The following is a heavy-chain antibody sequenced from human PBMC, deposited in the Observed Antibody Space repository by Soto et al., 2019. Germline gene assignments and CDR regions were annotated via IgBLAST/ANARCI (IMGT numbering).Heavy chain of an antibody. D-gene: IGHD3-16*01. V-gene: IGHV3-23*01. Sequence: GGSLRLSCAASGFTFSSYAMSWVRQAPGKGLEWVSAISGSGGSTYYADSVKGRFTISRDNSKNTLYLQMDSLRVEDSAVYYCVKGERSRYGSMFDYWGHGTRVTVS. CDR1: GFTFSSYA. CDR3: VKGERSRYGSMFDY. CDR2: ISGSGGST. J-gene: IGHJ4*01.